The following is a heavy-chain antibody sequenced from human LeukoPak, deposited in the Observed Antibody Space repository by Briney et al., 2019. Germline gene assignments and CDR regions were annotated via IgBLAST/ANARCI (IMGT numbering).Heavy chain of an antibody. Sequence: SETLSLTCSVSGYSISSAYYWGWLRQPPGKELEWFGSINHTGTTYYNPSLKGRVTISVDTPKNHFSLKLRSVTAADTAVYYCARLAATGGFDWWGQGTLVTVSS. J-gene: IGHJ4*02. CDR3: ARLAATGGFDW. D-gene: IGHD6-13*01. CDR2: INHTGTT. CDR1: GYSISSAYY. V-gene: IGHV4-38-2*01.